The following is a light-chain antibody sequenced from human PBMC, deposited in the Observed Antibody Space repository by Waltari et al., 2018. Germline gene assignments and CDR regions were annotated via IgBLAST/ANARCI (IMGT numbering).Light chain of an antibody. CDR3: QVWDTSRDEVV. Sequence: SSVFTLIPSPSVAPAPTATTHCGGNNIGITTLHWFQQKQGQAPVLVVYDDSDRPSGIPERFSGSNSGNTATLTISRVGAGDEADYYCQVWDTSRDEVVFGGGTGLTVL. CDR2: DDS. CDR1: NIGITT. V-gene: IGLV3-21*02. J-gene: IGLJ2*01.